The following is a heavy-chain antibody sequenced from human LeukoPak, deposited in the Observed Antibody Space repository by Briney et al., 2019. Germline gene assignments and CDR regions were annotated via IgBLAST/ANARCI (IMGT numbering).Heavy chain of an antibody. J-gene: IGHJ4*02. D-gene: IGHD6-19*01. CDR3: ARIRTSVYSSGWFDY. V-gene: IGHV2-26*01. Sequence: ESGPTLVNPTETLALTCTVSGFSLTNARMGVSWIRQPPGKALEWLAHIFSNDEKSYSTSLKSRLTISEDTSRSQVVLTMTNMDPVDTATYFCARIRTSVYSSGWFDYWGQGTLVTVSS. CDR1: GFSLTNARMG. CDR2: IFSNDEK.